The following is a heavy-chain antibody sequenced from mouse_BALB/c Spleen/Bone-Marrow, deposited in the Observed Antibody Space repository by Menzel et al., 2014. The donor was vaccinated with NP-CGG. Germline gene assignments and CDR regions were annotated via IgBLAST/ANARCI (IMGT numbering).Heavy chain of an antibody. D-gene: IGHD2-14*01. J-gene: IGHJ1*01. CDR1: GYTFTDYN. V-gene: IGHV1S29*02. CDR3: ARFRYDWYFDV. Sequence: VQLQPSGPELVKPGASVKISCKASGYTFTDYNMHWVKQSHGKSLEWIGYIYPYNGGTGYNQKFKSKATLTVDNSSSTAYMELRSLTSEDSAVYYCARFRYDWYFDVWGAGTPVTVSS. CDR2: IYPYNGGT.